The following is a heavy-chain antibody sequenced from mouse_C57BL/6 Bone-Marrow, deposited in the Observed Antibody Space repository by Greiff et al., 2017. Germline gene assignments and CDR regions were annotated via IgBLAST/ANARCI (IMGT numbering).Heavy chain of an antibody. CDR2: IDPSDSST. V-gene: IGHV1-69*01. CDR1: GYTFTSYW. CDR3: ARSSWFAY. J-gene: IGHJ3*01. Sequence: QVQLQQPGAELVMPGASVKLSCKASGYTFTSYWMHWVKQRPGQGLAWIGEIDPSDSSTNYNQKFKGKSTLTVDKSSVTADMQLSSLPSEDSAVYYCARSSWFAYWGQGTLVTVSA.